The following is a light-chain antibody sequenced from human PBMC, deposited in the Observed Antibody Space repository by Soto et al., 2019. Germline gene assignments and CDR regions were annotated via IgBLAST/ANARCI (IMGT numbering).Light chain of an antibody. CDR2: GAS. J-gene: IGKJ2*01. CDR1: QSVSSSD. CDR3: QQSGSSPPFT. Sequence: EIVLTQSPGTLSLSPGERGSLSCRASQSVSSSDLAWYQQKPGQAPRLLIYGASSRATGVPDRFSGSGSGTDFTLTISRVEPEDFAVYYCQQSGSSPPFTFGQGTKLESK. V-gene: IGKV3-20*01.